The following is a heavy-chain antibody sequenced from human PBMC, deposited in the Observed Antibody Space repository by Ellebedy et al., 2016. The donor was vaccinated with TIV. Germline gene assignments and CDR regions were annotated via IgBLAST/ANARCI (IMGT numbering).Heavy chain of an antibody. CDR1: GFTVGNNF. Sequence: PGGSLRLSCAASGFTVGNNFMSCVRQAPGKGLEWVSLIYSGGSTDYADSVKGRFTISRDSSNNTLYLQMNSLRAEDTAMYYCARKTDTGTSGDYWGQGTPVTVSS. CDR3: ARKTDTGTSGDY. V-gene: IGHV3-53*01. CDR2: IYSGGST. J-gene: IGHJ4*02. D-gene: IGHD1-1*01.